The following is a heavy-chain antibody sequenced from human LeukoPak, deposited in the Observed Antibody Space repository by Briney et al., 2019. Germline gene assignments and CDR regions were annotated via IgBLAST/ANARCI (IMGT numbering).Heavy chain of an antibody. Sequence: ASVKVSCKASGYTFTSYYMHWVRQAPGQGLEWMGIINPSGGSTSYAQKFQGRVTMTRDTSTSTVYMELSSLRSEDTAVYYCARETTRIAVAAYGIDYWGQGTLVTVSS. V-gene: IGHV1-46*01. CDR2: INPSGGST. J-gene: IGHJ4*02. CDR1: GYTFTSYY. CDR3: ARETTRIAVAAYGIDY. D-gene: IGHD6-19*01.